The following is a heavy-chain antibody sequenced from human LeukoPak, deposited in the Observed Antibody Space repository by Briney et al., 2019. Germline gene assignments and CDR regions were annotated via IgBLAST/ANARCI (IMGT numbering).Heavy chain of an antibody. CDR2: IYYSGST. CDR1: GDSISSSNYY. CDR3: ARRSGGYYSSLDY. J-gene: IGHJ4*02. D-gene: IGHD3-22*01. V-gene: IGHV4-39*01. Sequence: SETLSLTCTVSGDSISSSNYYWDWIRQPPGKGLEWIESIYYSGSTYYNPSLKSRVTISVDTSNNQFSLKLSSVTAADTALYYCARRSGGYYSSLDYWGQGTLVTASS.